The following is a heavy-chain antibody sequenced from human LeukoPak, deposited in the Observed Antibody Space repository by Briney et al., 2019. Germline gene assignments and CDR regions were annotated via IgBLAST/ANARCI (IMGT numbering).Heavy chain of an antibody. J-gene: IGHJ4*02. CDR1: GFTFSGYW. Sequence: GGPLRLSCAASGFTFSGYWMHWVRQVPGKGLEWVSRINSDGSSTTYADSVKGRFTISRDNAKNTLYLQMNSLRAEDTAVYYCARVRGYSHGFLYWGQGTLVTVSS. V-gene: IGHV3-74*01. CDR3: ARVRGYSHGFLY. CDR2: INSDGSST. D-gene: IGHD5-18*01.